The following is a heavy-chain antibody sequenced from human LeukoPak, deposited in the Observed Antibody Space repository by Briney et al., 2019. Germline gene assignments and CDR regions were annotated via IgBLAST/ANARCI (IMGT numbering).Heavy chain of an antibody. CDR1: GFTASRNY. D-gene: IGHD5-18*01. CDR3: ASGYNFGLDY. V-gene: IGHV3-53*01. CDR2: VYSGGTT. Sequence: PGGSLRLSCEVSGFTASRNYMTWVRQAPGKGLEWVSIVYSGGTTYYADSVKGRFTISRDNSRNMLYLQMNSLRAEDTAVYYCASGYNFGLDYWGQGTLLTVS. J-gene: IGHJ4*02.